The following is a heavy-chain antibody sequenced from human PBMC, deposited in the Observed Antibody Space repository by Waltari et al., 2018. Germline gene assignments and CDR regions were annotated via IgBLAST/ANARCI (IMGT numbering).Heavy chain of an antibody. V-gene: IGHV3-74*03. J-gene: IGHJ4*02. Sequence: EVQLVESGGGLVQPGGSLRLSCAASGFSTDYWLDWVRQAPGKGLVWVSRMKTDGTYITYADSVKCRFTISRDSAKNTYYLQMNGLRAEDTAVYYCTTNPGYWGQGTLVTVSS. CDR2: MKTDGTYI. CDR1: GFSTDYW. CDR3: TTNPGY.